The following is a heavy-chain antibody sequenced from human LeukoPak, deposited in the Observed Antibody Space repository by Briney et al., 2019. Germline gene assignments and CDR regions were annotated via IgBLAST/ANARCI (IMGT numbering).Heavy chain of an antibody. V-gene: IGHV3-43D*03. Sequence: PGGSLRLSCAASGFTFDDYAMHWVRQAPGKGLEWVSLISWDGGSTYYADSVKGRFTISRDNSKNSLYLQMNSLRAEDTALYYCAKDFGKKDTAMVTPYYYYYYMDVWGKGTTVTVSS. J-gene: IGHJ6*03. CDR3: AKDFGKKDTAMVTPYYYYYYMDV. D-gene: IGHD5-18*01. CDR2: ISWDGGST. CDR1: GFTFDDYA.